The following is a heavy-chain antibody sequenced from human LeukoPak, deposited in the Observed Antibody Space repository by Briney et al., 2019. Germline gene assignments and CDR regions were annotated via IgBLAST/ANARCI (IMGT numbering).Heavy chain of an antibody. CDR3: AREGNQWDLGRPFDY. J-gene: IGHJ4*02. D-gene: IGHD1-26*01. CDR1: GFTLSSYS. CDR2: MTGSSSHI. V-gene: IGHV3-21*01. Sequence: GGSLRLSCAASGFTLSSYSMNWVRQAPGKGLEWVSSMTGSSSHIYYADSVKGRFTISRDNAKNSLYLQMNSLRAEDTAIYFCAREGNQWDLGRPFDYWGQGTLVTVSS.